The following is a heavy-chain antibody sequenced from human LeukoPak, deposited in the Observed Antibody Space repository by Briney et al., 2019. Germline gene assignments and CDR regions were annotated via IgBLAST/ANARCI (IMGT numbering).Heavy chain of an antibody. CDR3: ARGVTGFDP. CDR2: IYTGGST. Sequence: GGSLRLSCAASGFAVSSNYMSWVRQAPGKGLEWVSVIYTGGSTYYADSVKGRLAISRDNSKNTLYLQMNSLRAEDTAVYYCARGVTGFDPWGQGTLVTVSS. CDR1: GFAVSSNY. D-gene: IGHD2-21*02. V-gene: IGHV3-66*02. J-gene: IGHJ5*02.